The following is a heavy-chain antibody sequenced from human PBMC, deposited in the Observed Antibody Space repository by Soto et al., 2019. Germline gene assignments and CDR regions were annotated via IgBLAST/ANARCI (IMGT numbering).Heavy chain of an antibody. V-gene: IGHV3-33*01. D-gene: IGHD3-10*01. CDR2: IWYDGSNK. Sequence: GGSLRLSCAASGFTFISYGMHWVRQAPGKGLEWVAVIWYDGSNKYYADSVKGRFTISRDNSKNTLYLQMNSLRAEDTAVYYCASGLLWFGDHIGPWGQGTLVTVSS. J-gene: IGHJ5*02. CDR1: GFTFISYG. CDR3: ASGLLWFGDHIGP.